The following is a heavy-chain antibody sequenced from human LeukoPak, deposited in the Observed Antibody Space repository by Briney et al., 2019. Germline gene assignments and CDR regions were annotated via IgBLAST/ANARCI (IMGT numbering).Heavy chain of an antibody. CDR2: ISAYNGNT. CDR3: ARDDYGDFRVDY. V-gene: IGHV1-18*01. J-gene: IGHJ4*02. CDR1: GYTFTSYG. Sequence: ASVKVSCKASGYTFTSYGISWVRQAPGQGLEWMGWISAYNGNTNYAQKLQGRVTMTRDTSTGTVYMELSSLRSEDTAVYYCARDDYGDFRVDYWGQGTLVTVSS. D-gene: IGHD4-17*01.